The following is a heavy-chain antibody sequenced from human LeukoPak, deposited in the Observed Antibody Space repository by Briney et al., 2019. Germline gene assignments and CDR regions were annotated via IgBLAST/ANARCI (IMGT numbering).Heavy chain of an antibody. J-gene: IGHJ4*02. Sequence: PSETLSLTCIVSGASISNYYWSWIRQPAGKGLEWIGRIYTSGSTNYKPSLKSRVTMSADTSKNQFSPKLSSVTAAGTAVYYCARSLSGSYSYFDYWGQGTLVTVSS. D-gene: IGHD1-26*01. CDR1: GASISNYY. V-gene: IGHV4-4*07. CDR3: ARSLSGSYSYFDY. CDR2: IYTSGST.